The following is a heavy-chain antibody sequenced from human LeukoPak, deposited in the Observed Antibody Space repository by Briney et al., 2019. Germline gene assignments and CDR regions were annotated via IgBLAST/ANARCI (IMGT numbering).Heavy chain of an antibody. V-gene: IGHV1-18*01. D-gene: IGHD3-3*01. Sequence: ASVKVSCKASGYTFTSYGISWVRQAPGQGLEWMGWISAYNGNTNYAQKLQGRVTMTTDTSTSTAYMELRSLRSDDTAVYYCVRDWGTIFGGYVDYWGQGTLVTVSS. CDR3: VRDWGTIFGGYVDY. CDR1: GYTFTSYG. CDR2: ISAYNGNT. J-gene: IGHJ4*02.